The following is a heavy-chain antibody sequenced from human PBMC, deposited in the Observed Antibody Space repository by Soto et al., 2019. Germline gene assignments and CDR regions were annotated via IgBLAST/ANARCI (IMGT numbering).Heavy chain of an antibody. Sequence: GGSLRLSCAASGFTFSSYAMHWVRQAPGKGLEWVAVISYDGSNKYYADSVKGRFTISRDNSKNTLYLQMNSLRAEDTAVYYCAREGDDILTGYYTRFDYWGQGTLVTVSS. V-gene: IGHV3-30-3*01. D-gene: IGHD3-9*01. CDR1: GFTFSSYA. CDR2: ISYDGSNK. CDR3: AREGDDILTGYYTRFDY. J-gene: IGHJ4*02.